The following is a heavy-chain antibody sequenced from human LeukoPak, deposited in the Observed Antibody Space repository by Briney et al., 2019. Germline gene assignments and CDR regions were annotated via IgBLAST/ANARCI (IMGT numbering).Heavy chain of an antibody. CDR3: ARETRVRSGPRTYFDY. D-gene: IGHD3-3*01. CDR1: GGTFSSYA. J-gene: IGHJ4*02. V-gene: IGHV1-69*01. Sequence: GSSVKVSCKASGGTFSSYAISWVRQAPGQGLEWMGGIIPIFGTANYAQKFHGRVTITADESTSTAYMELSSLRSEDTAVYYCARETRVRSGPRTYFDYWGQGTLVTVSS. CDR2: IIPIFGTA.